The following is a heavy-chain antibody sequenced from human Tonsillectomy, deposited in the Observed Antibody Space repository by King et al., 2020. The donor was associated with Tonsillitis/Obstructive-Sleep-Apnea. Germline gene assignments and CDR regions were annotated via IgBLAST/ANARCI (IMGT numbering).Heavy chain of an antibody. D-gene: IGHD3-10*01. Sequence: VQLVESGGGVVQPGRSLTLSCAASGFTFSSYALHWVRQAPGKGLEWVAVISYDGNYKQYADSVKGRFTISRDNSKNTLYLQMNSLRVEDTAVYYCACDRNSMVRGVLAFLPVDYWGQGTLVTVSS. J-gene: IGHJ4*02. CDR1: GFTFSSYA. CDR3: ACDRNSMVRGVLAFLPVDY. CDR2: ISYDGNYK. V-gene: IGHV3-30*04.